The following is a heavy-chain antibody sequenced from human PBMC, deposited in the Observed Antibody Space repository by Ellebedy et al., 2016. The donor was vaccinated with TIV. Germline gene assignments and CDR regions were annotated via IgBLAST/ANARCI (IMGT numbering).Heavy chain of an antibody. Sequence: SETLSLXXTVSGGSISSYYWSWIRQPPGKGLEWIGYIYYSGSTNYNPSLKSRVTISVDTSKNQFSLKLSSVTAADTAVYYCATEASRRYFDYWGQGTLVTVSS. CDR2: IYYSGST. J-gene: IGHJ4*02. CDR3: ATEASRRYFDY. D-gene: IGHD6-13*01. CDR1: GGSISSYY. V-gene: IGHV4-59*01.